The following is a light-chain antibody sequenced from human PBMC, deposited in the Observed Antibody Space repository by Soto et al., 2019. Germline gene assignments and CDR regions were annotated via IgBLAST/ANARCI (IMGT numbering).Light chain of an antibody. CDR2: GAS. CDR1: QSVSSNS. CDR3: KQYGSSHLT. Sequence: IVLTQSPGTLSLSPGEGDTLSCRASQSVSSNSLAWYQQKPGQAPRLLIYGASTRATGIPDRFSGSGSGTDFTLTINRLEPEDFAVYYCKQYGSSHLTFGGGTKVEIK. J-gene: IGKJ4*01. V-gene: IGKV3-20*01.